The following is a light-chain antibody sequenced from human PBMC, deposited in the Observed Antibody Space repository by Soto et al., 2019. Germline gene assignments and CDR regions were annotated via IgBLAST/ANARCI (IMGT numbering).Light chain of an antibody. Sequence: QSALTQPPSASGSPGQSVTISCTGTSSDIGAYNSVSWYQQHPGKAPKLIIYEVTKRPSGVPDRFSGSESGDTASLTGSGLQPEDEADYYCTSYAGSTHYVFGTGTKLTVL. CDR1: SSDIGAYNS. V-gene: IGLV2-8*01. CDR2: EVT. CDR3: TSYAGSTHYV. J-gene: IGLJ1*01.